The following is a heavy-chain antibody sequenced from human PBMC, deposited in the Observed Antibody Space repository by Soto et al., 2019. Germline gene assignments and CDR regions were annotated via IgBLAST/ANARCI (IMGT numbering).Heavy chain of an antibody. CDR3: ARVSPVSSSWYGDYYYGMDG. CDR2: TRNKANSYTT. V-gene: IGHV3-72*01. D-gene: IGHD6-13*01. CDR1: GFTFSSYA. Sequence: GGSLRLSCAASGFTFSSYAMHWVRQAPGKGLEWVGRTRNKANSYTTEYAASVKGRFTISRDDSKNSLYLQMNSLKTEDTAVYYCARVSPVSSSWYGDYYYGMDGRGQVTTVTVSS. J-gene: IGHJ6*02.